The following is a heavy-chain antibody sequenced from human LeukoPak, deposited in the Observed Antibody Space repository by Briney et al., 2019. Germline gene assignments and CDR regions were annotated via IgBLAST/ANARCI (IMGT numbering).Heavy chain of an antibody. J-gene: IGHJ3*02. D-gene: IGHD2-15*01. CDR2: MYYSGNT. V-gene: IGHV4-39*07. Sequence: SETLSLTCTVSGGSISTITYYWGWIRQPPGKGLEWVGHMYYSGNTFYNPSLKSRVTISVDTSKNQFSLKLSSVTAADTAVYYCARGGYCGGGSCRLDAFDIWGQGTMVTVSS. CDR1: GGSISTITYY. CDR3: ARGGYCGGGSCRLDAFDI.